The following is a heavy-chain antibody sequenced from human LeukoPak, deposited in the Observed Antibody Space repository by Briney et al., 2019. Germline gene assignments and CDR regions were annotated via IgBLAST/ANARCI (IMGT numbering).Heavy chain of an antibody. D-gene: IGHD3-9*01. CDR2: ISGSGGST. CDR1: GLTFSSYA. CDR3: AKDRDDILTGPKDY. V-gene: IGHV3-23*01. Sequence: GGSLRLSCAASGLTFSSYAMSRVRQAPGKGLEWVSAISGSGGSTYYADSVKGRFTISRDNSKNTLYLQMNSLRAEDTAVYYCAKDRDDILTGPKDYWGQGTLVTVSS. J-gene: IGHJ4*02.